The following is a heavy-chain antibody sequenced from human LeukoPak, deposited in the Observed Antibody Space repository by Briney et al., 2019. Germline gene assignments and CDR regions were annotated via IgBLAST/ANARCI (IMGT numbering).Heavy chain of an antibody. J-gene: IGHJ6*02. Sequence: SQTLSLTCTVSGGSISSGDYYWSWIRQPPGKGLEWIGYIYYSGSTYYNPSLKSRVTISVDTSKNQFSLKLSSVTAADTAVYYCARDGTQPYDFWSGYLSPRGMDVWGQGTTVTVPS. CDR3: ARDGTQPYDFWSGYLSPRGMDV. CDR2: IYYSGST. D-gene: IGHD3-3*01. CDR1: GGSISSGDYY. V-gene: IGHV4-30-4*01.